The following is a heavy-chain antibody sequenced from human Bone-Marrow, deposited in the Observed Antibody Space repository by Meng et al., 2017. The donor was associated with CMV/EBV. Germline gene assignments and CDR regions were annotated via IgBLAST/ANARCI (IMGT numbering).Heavy chain of an antibody. J-gene: IGHJ3*02. CDR2: IKQDASEK. CDR1: GFTFSSYW. CDR3: AKEAWRGTFDI. D-gene: IGHD3-3*01. V-gene: IGHV3-7*03. Sequence: GESLKISCAASGFTFSSYWMSWVRQAPGKGLEWVANIKQDASEKYYVGSVKGRFIISRDNAKNSLYLQMNSLRTEDTALYYCAKEAWRGTFDIWGQGTMVTVSS.